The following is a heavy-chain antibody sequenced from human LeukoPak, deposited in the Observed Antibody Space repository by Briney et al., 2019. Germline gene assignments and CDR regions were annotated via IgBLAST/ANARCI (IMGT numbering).Heavy chain of an antibody. V-gene: IGHV4-38-2*02. J-gene: IGHJ5*02. Sequence: SETLSLTCTVSGYSISSGYYWGWIRQPPGKGLEWIGSIYHSGSTYYNPSLKSRVTISVDTSKNQFSLKLSSVTAADTAVYYCARGSYCSGGSCYSRNWFDPWGQGTLVTVSS. CDR3: ARGSYCSGGSCYSRNWFDP. CDR2: IYHSGST. CDR1: GYSISSGYY. D-gene: IGHD2-15*01.